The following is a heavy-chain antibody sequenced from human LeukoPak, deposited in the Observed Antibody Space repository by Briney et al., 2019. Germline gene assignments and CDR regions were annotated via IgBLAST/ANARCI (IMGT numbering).Heavy chain of an antibody. V-gene: IGHV4-39*01. CDR3: ARHSSGWPFDY. D-gene: IGHD6-19*01. J-gene: IGHJ4*02. Sequence: SETLSLTCTVSGGXISSSGYYWGWIRQPPGKGLEWIGSVSHSGTTYYIPSLKSRITISIDTSKNQFSLWLSSVTAADTAMFFCARHSSGWPFDYWGQGILVTVSS. CDR1: GGXISSSGYY. CDR2: VSHSGTT.